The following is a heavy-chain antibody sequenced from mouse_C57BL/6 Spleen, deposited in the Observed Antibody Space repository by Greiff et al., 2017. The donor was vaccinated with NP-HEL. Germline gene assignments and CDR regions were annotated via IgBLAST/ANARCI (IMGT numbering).Heavy chain of an antibody. D-gene: IGHD1-1*01. J-gene: IGHJ2*01. CDR1: GYAFSSYW. CDR3: AMDYGSSYTY. V-gene: IGHV1-80*01. Sequence: VQGVESGAELVKPGASVKISCKASGYAFSSYWMNWVKQRPGKGLEWIGQIYPGDGDTNYNGKFKGKATLTADKSSSTAYMQLRSLTSEDSAVYFCAMDYGSSYTYWGQGTTLTVSS. CDR2: IYPGDGDT.